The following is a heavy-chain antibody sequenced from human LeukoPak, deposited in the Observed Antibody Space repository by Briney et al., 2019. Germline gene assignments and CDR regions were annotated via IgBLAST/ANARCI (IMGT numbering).Heavy chain of an antibody. J-gene: IGHJ2*01. CDR1: GGSISSYY. CDR3: ARDRRYCSGGSCYHWYFDL. Sequence: SETLSLTCTVSGGSISSYYWSWIRQPPGKGLEWIGYIYYSGSTNYNPSLKSRVTISVDTSKNQFSLKLSSVTAADTAVYYCARDRRYCSGGSCYHWYFDLWGRGTLVTVSS. CDR2: IYYSGST. V-gene: IGHV4-59*01. D-gene: IGHD2-15*01.